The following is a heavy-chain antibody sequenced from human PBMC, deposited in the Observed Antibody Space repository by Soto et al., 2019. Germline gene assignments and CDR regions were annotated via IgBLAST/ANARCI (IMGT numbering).Heavy chain of an antibody. CDR2: INHSGST. CDR3: ARGNSSSWYFGDYYYGMDV. J-gene: IGHJ6*02. Sequence: NPSETLSLTCAVYGGSFSGYYWSWIRQPPGKGLEWIGEINHSGSTNYNPSLKSRVTISVDTSKNQFSLKLSSVTAADTAVYYCARGNSSSWYFGDYYYGMDVWGQGTTVTVSS. D-gene: IGHD6-13*01. CDR1: GGSFSGYY. V-gene: IGHV4-34*01.